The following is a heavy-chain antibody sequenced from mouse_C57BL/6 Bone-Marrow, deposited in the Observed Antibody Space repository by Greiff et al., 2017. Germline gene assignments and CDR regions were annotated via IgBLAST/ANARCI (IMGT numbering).Heavy chain of an antibody. V-gene: IGHV5-15*01. CDR1: GFTFSDYG. CDR2: ISNLAYSI. CDR3: ARQRDWYFDV. J-gene: IGHJ1*03. Sequence: EVKLMESGGGLVQPGGSLKLSCAASGFTFSDYGMAWVRQAPRKGPEWVAFISNLAYSIYYADTVTGRFTISRGNAKNTLYLEMSSLRSEDTAMYYCARQRDWYFDVWGTGTTVTVSS.